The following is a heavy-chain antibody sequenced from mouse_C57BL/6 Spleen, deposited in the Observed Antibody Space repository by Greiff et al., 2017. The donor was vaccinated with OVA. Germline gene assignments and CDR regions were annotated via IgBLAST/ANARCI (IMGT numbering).Heavy chain of an antibody. CDR3: ARGRDDYDGYFDY. CDR2: ISYSGST. CDR1: GYSITNYY. J-gene: IGHJ2*01. Sequence: VQLKQSGPGLAQPSQTLSLTCSVTGYSITNYYWNWVRKFPGNKLEYMGYISYSGSTYYNPSLKSRISITRDTSKNQYYLQLNAVTTEDTATYYGARGRDDYDGYFDYWGQGTTLTVSS. V-gene: IGHV3-8*01. D-gene: IGHD2-4*01.